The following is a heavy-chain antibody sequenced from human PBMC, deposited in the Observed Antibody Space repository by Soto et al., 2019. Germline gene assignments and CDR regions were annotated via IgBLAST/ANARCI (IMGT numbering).Heavy chain of an antibody. CDR3: ARVRLLWFGELTDYYYYGMDV. CDR1: GGSISSGDYY. Sequence: SETLSLTCTVSGGSISSGDYYWSWIRQPPGKGLEWIGYIYYSRSTYYNPSLKSRVTISVDTSKNQFSLKLSSVTAADTAVYYCARVRLLWFGELTDYYYYGMDVWGQGTTVTVSS. J-gene: IGHJ6*02. V-gene: IGHV4-30-4*01. D-gene: IGHD3-10*01. CDR2: IYYSRST.